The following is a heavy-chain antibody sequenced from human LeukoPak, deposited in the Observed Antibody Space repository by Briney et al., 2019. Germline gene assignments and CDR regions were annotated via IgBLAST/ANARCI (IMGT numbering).Heavy chain of an antibody. D-gene: IGHD4-23*01. CDR2: LSGSGGNT. V-gene: IGHV3-23*01. J-gene: IGHJ4*02. Sequence: GGSLRLSCAASGFTFSTYAMSWVRQAPGGGLEWVSTLSGSGGNTNYADSVKGRFTISRDNSKNTLYLRMNSLRAEDTAIYYCAKHVYGGNLLPETWGQGTLVTVSS. CDR3: AKHVYGGNLLPET. CDR1: GFTFSTYA.